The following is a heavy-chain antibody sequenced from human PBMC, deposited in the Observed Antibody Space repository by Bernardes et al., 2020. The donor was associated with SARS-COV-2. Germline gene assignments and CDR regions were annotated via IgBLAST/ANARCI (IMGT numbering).Heavy chain of an antibody. CDR3: ARDRYYFDY. CDR2: ISSSSSTI. V-gene: IGHV3-48*01. Sequence: GGSLRLSCADSGFTFSSYSMNWVRQAPGKGLEWVSYISSSSSTIYYADSVKGRFTISRDNAKNSLYLQMNSLRAEDTAVYYCARDRYYFDYWGQGTLVTVSS. CDR1: GFTFSSYS. J-gene: IGHJ4*02.